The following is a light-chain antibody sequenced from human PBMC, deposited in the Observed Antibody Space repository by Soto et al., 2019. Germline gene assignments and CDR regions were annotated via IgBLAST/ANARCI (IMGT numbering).Light chain of an antibody. V-gene: IGKV1-5*01. Sequence: DIQMTQSPATLSASVGDIVTITCRANQSISNWLAWYQQRPGKAPNLLIYDASTVESGVPTRFSGSGSGTEFTLTISSLQPDDFASYYCQQYNSYPFTFGPGTRVDIK. CDR3: QQYNSYPFT. J-gene: IGKJ3*01. CDR1: QSISNW. CDR2: DAS.